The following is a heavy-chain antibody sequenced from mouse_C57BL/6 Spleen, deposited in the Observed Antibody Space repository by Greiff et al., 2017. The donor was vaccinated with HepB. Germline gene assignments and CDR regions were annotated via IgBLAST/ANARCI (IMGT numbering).Heavy chain of an antibody. J-gene: IGHJ3*01. V-gene: IGHV1-15*01. CDR3: TRYGSAGFAY. D-gene: IGHD1-2*01. CDR1: GYTFTDYE. CDR2: IDPETGGT. Sequence: VKLMESGAELVRPGASVTLSCKASGYTFTDYEMHWVKQTPVHGLEWIGAIDPETGGTAYNQKFKGKAILTADKSSSTAYMELRSLTSEDSAVYYCTRYGSAGFAYWGQGTLVTVSA.